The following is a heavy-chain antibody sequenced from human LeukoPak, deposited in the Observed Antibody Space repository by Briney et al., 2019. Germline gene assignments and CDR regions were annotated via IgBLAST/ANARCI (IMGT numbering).Heavy chain of an antibody. Sequence: PSETLSLTCTVSGGAISRYYWSWIRQPPGKGLEWIGYIYYSGSTNYNPSLKSRVTISVDTSKNQFSLKLSSVTAADTAVYYCARATPDYYGSGKRGSFDYWGQGTLVTVSS. V-gene: IGHV4-59*01. CDR3: ARATPDYYGSGKRGSFDY. J-gene: IGHJ4*02. CDR1: GGAISRYY. CDR2: IYYSGST. D-gene: IGHD3-10*01.